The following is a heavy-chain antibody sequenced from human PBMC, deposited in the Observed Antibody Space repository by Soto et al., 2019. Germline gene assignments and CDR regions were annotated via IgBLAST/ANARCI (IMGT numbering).Heavy chain of an antibody. CDR3: ARGGADILTGPLDY. Sequence: EVQLVESGGGLVQPGGSLRLSCVASGFIFGNYWMHRVRQAPGKGLVWVSRIKSGEVGISYADSVKGRFTISRDNAKTTLYLQMNSLRVEDTAVYYCARGGADILTGPLDYWGQGTLVTVSS. J-gene: IGHJ4*02. CDR2: IKSGEVGI. V-gene: IGHV3-74*01. CDR1: GFIFGNYW. D-gene: IGHD3-9*01.